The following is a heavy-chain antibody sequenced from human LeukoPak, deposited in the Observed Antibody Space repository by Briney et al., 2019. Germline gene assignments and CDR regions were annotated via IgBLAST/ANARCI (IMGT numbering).Heavy chain of an antibody. CDR3: ARDSQGDDSSRSIRFDP. Sequence: GASVKVSCKASGYTFSSYGISWVRQAPGQGLEWMGWISGYNGNTNYAQKLQGRVTMTTDTSTSTAYMELSRLRSDDTAVYYCARDSQGDDSSRSIRFDPWGQGTLVTVSS. V-gene: IGHV1-18*01. D-gene: IGHD6-13*01. CDR1: GYTFSSYG. CDR2: ISGYNGNT. J-gene: IGHJ5*02.